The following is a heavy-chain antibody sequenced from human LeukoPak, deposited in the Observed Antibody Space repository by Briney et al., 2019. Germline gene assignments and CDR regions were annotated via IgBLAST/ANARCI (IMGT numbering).Heavy chain of an antibody. Sequence: SETLSLTCTVSGGSFSSHYWSWIRQPPGKGLEWIGYISYIGSTNYNPSLKSRVTISVDTSKNQFSLQLNSVTPEDTAVYYCAREGSFGVVRLYFDYWGQGILVTVSS. CDR2: ISYIGST. V-gene: IGHV4-59*11. J-gene: IGHJ4*02. CDR1: GGSFSSHY. CDR3: AREGSFGVVRLYFDY. D-gene: IGHD3-3*01.